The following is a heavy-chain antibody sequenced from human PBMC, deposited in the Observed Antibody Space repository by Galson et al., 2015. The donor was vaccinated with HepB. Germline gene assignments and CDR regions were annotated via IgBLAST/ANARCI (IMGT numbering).Heavy chain of an antibody. CDR1: GFTFSSYA. D-gene: IGHD3-9*01. Sequence: SLRLSCAASGFTFSSYAMHWVRQAPGKGLEWVAVISYDGSNKYYADSVKGRFTISRDNSKNTLYLQMNSLRAEDTAVYYCARVGYYDVLTDYWGQGTLVTVSS. J-gene: IGHJ4*02. CDR2: ISYDGSNK. CDR3: ARVGYYDVLTDY. V-gene: IGHV3-30*04.